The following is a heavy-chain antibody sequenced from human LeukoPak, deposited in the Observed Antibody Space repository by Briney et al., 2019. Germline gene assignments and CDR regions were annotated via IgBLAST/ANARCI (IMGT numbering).Heavy chain of an antibody. CDR2: IYTSGST. V-gene: IGHV4-61*09. Sequence: SETLSLTCTVSGGSISSGSYYWSWLRQPAGKGLEWIGHIYTSGSTNYNPSLKSRVTISVDTSKNQFSLKLSSVTAADTAVYYCARRLRFYYYYMDVWGKGTTVTISS. J-gene: IGHJ6*03. D-gene: IGHD3-16*01. CDR1: GGSISSGSYY. CDR3: ARRLRFYYYYMDV.